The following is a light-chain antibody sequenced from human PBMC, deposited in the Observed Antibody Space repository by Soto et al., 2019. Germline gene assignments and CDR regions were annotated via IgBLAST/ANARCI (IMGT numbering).Light chain of an antibody. J-gene: IGLJ1*01. Sequence: QYVLTQSASVSGSPGQSITISCTGTGSDIGSYNYVSWYQHHPGKVPKFIIYDVTNRPSGVSDRFSGSKSGNTASLTISGLQAEDEADYYCNSYTSASTYVFGTGTKVTVL. CDR1: GSDIGSYNY. CDR2: DVT. V-gene: IGLV2-14*03. CDR3: NSYTSASTYV.